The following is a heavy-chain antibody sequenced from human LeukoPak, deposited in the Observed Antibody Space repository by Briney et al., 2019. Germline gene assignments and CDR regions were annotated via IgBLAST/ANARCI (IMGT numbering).Heavy chain of an antibody. Sequence: ASVKVSCKASGYTFTSYGISWVRQAPGQGLEWMGWISAYNGNTNYAKKFQGRVTMTTDTSTSTAYMELRSLRSDDTAVYYCARDYDILTGYGGGGFDIWGQGTMVSVSS. V-gene: IGHV1-18*01. CDR3: ARDYDILTGYGGGGFDI. D-gene: IGHD3-9*01. J-gene: IGHJ3*02. CDR2: ISAYNGNT. CDR1: GYTFTSYG.